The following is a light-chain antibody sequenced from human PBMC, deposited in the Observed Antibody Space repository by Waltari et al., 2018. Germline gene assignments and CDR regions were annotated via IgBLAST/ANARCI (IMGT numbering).Light chain of an antibody. CDR2: SDY. CDR3: AAWDEILNGPV. CDR1: RSNIGSST. Sequence: QSVLTQQPSASGAPGQRVSIACSGSRSNIGSSTLNWYQQLPGTAPKLLIFSDYRRPSGFPDRFSGSNSCTSASLAISGLHSDDEADYYCAAWDEILNGPVFGGGTKLTVL. J-gene: IGLJ3*02. V-gene: IGLV1-44*01.